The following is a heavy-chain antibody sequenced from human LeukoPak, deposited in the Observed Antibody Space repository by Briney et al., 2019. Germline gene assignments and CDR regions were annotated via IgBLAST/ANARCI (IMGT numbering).Heavy chain of an antibody. D-gene: IGHD3-10*01. CDR3: TTDLTVLLWFGESPPGDY. CDR2: IKSKTDGGTT. V-gene: IGHV3-15*01. CDR1: GFTFSNAW. Sequence: GGSLRLSCAASGFTFSNAWMSWVRQAPGKGLEWVDRIKSKTDGGTTDYAAPVKGRFTISRDDSKNTLYLQMNSLKTEDTAVYYCTTDLTVLLWFGESPPGDYWGQGTLVTVSS. J-gene: IGHJ4*02.